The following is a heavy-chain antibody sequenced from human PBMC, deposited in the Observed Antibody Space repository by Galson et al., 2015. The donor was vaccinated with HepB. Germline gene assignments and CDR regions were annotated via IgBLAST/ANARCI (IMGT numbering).Heavy chain of an antibody. V-gene: IGHV3-30*18. J-gene: IGHJ6*02. CDR3: AKDRGGSYYGMDV. CDR2: ISYDGSNK. D-gene: IGHD1-26*01. Sequence: SLRLSCAASGFTFSSYGMHWVRQAPGKGLEWVAVISYDGSNKYYADSVKGRFTISRDNSKNTLYLQMNSLRAEDTAVYYCAKDRGGSYYGMDVWGQGTTVTVSS. CDR1: GFTFSSYG.